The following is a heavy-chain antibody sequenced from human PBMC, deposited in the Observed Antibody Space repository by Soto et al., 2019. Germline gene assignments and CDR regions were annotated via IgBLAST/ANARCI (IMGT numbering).Heavy chain of an antibody. CDR2: IYWDDDK. Sequence: QITLKESGPTLVKPTQTLTLTCTFSGFSLSSTRMAVGWIRQPPGKALEWLALIYWDDDKRYSPFLKSRLTITKDTSKNQVVLTVSNMDPVDTARYYCAHIVVAGLGYYFDYWRQGTLVTVSS. J-gene: IGHJ4*02. CDR3: AHIVVAGLGYYFDY. V-gene: IGHV2-5*02. D-gene: IGHD6-19*01. CDR1: GFSLSSTRMA.